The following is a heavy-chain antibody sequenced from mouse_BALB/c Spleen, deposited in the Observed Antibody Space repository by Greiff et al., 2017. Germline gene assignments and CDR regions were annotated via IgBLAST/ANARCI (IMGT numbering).Heavy chain of an antibody. CDR2: IRLKSNNYAT. J-gene: IGHJ1*01. Sequence: EVQGVESGGGLVQPGGSMKLSCVASGFTFSNYWMNWVRQSPEKGLEWVAEIRLKSNNYATHYAESVKGRFTISRDDSKSSVYLQMNNLRAEDTGIYYCTRDGNYWYFDVWGAGTTVTVSS. D-gene: IGHD2-1*01. CDR1: GFTFSNYW. V-gene: IGHV6-6*02. CDR3: TRDGNYWYFDV.